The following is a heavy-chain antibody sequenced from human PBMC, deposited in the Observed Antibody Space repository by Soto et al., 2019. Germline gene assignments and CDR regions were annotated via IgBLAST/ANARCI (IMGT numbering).Heavy chain of an antibody. Sequence: SETLSLTCAVYGGSFSGYYWSWIRQPPGKGLEWIGEINHSGSTNYNPSLKSRVTISVDTSKNQFSLKLSSVTAADTAVYYCASWRRNSYSSSSGGYYYGMDVWGQGTTVTVSS. D-gene: IGHD6-6*01. CDR1: GGSFSGYY. V-gene: IGHV4-34*01. J-gene: IGHJ6*02. CDR2: INHSGST. CDR3: ASWRRNSYSSSSGGYYYGMDV.